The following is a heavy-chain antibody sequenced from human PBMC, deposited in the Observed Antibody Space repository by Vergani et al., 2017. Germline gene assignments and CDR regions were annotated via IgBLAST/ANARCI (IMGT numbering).Heavy chain of an antibody. Sequence: QVQLVESGGGVVQPGRSLSLSCAASGFTFSSYGMQWVRQAPGKGLEWVAVIWYDGSNKYYADSVKGRFTISRDNSKNTLYLQMNSLRAEDTAVYYCAGSYSSSWYVRYYYYYGMDVWGQGTTVTVSS. CDR1: GFTFSSYG. J-gene: IGHJ6*02. CDR2: IWYDGSNK. D-gene: IGHD6-13*01. V-gene: IGHV3-33*01. CDR3: AGSYSSSWYVRYYYYYGMDV.